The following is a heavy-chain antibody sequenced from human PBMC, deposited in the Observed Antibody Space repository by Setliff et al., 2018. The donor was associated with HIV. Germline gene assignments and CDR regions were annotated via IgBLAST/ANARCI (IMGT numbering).Heavy chain of an antibody. D-gene: IGHD3-3*02. CDR1: GGSVSGYY. CDR3: ARGRALGV. CDR2: INHSGST. V-gene: IGHV4-34*01. Sequence: SETLSLTCAVYGGSVSGYYWSWIRQPPGKGLEWIGEINHSGSTNYNPSLKSRVTISVDTSKNQFSLKLSSVTAAATAVYYCARGRALGVWGQGTMVTVSS. J-gene: IGHJ3*01.